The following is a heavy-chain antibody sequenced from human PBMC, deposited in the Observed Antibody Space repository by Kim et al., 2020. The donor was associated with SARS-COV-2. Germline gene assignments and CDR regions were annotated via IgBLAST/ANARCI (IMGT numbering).Heavy chain of an antibody. J-gene: IGHJ4*02. CDR2: IIAATGYR. CDR1: GYIFTDYV. D-gene: IGHD2-21*02. V-gene: IGHV1-3*01. CDR3: TRDLNGDRGSQCDY. Sequence: ASVKVSCKTSGYIFTDYVIHWVRQAPGQRLEWLGFIIAATGYRQYSQRFQGRVAITTDTSASTAYMELSGLRFEDTGVYYCTRDLNGDRGSQCDYWGQGT.